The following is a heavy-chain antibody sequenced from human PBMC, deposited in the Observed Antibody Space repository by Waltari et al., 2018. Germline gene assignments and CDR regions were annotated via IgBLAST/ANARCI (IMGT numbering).Heavy chain of an antibody. V-gene: IGHV3-7*01. CDR1: GFTFSNYW. CDR2: IKQDGSEK. J-gene: IGHJ6*03. D-gene: IGHD4-17*01. Sequence: EEQLVESGGGLVQPGGSLRLSCAASGFTFSNYWMNWVRQAPGKGLEWVANIKQDGSEKHYVDSVKGRCTISRDNAMTSLYLQMNNLRAEDTAVYYCVREVHHLYGDPSYYYYYYMDVWGKGTTVTVSS. CDR3: VREVHHLYGDPSYYYYYYMDV.